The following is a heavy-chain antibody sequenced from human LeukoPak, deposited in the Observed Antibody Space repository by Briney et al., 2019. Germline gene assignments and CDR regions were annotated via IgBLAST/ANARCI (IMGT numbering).Heavy chain of an antibody. V-gene: IGHV1-18*01. CDR2: ISAYNGNT. D-gene: IGHD2-2*01. CDR1: GYTFSNYG. CDR3: ARDFPAARLSHMDV. J-gene: IGHJ6*03. Sequence: ASVKVSCKASGYTFSNYGISWVRQAPGQGLEWMGWISAYNGNTNYAQKLQGRATMTTDTSTSTAYMELRSLRSDDTAVYYCARDFPAARLSHMDVWGKGTTVTISS.